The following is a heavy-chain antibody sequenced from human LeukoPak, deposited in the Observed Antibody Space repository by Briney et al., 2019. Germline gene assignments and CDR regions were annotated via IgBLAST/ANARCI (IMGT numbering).Heavy chain of an antibody. V-gene: IGHV3-30*18. CDR3: AKDSGEWLDQYYFDY. D-gene: IGHD6-19*01. CDR1: GFTFSSYG. CDR2: ISYDGSNK. J-gene: IGHJ4*02. Sequence: GGSLRLSCAASGFTFSSYGMHWVCQAPGKGLEWVAVISYDGSNKYYADSVKGRFTISRDNSKNTLYLQMNSLRAEDTAVYYCAKDSGEWLDQYYFDYWGQGTLVTVSS.